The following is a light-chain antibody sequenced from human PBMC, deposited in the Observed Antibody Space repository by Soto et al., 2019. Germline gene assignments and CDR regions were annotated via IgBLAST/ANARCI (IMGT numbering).Light chain of an antibody. CDR1: QSFRGL. Sequence: EVVLTQSPVTLSLSPGERATLSCRASQSFRGLLAWYQQKPGQAPRLLIYDAYNRATGIPPRFSGSGSGTDFTLTISSLESEDFAVYYCHQRRQWPLTFGGGTKVDIK. CDR3: HQRRQWPLT. J-gene: IGKJ4*01. V-gene: IGKV3-11*01. CDR2: DAY.